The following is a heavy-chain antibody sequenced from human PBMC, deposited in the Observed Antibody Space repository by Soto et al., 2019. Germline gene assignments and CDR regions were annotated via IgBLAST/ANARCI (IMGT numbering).Heavy chain of an antibody. CDR1: GFTFNNFG. CDR2: ISNDGSDK. Sequence: QVHLVESGGGVVQPGRSLRLSCAASGFTFNNFGMHWVRQAPGKGLEWVAAISNDGSDKYYADSVRVRLTISRDNSQNTVYLPMNSLRAEDTAVYYCAKDQGIAASHGIDWGQGTMVTVSS. V-gene: IGHV3-30*18. D-gene: IGHD6-13*01. CDR3: AKDQGIAASHGID. J-gene: IGHJ3*01.